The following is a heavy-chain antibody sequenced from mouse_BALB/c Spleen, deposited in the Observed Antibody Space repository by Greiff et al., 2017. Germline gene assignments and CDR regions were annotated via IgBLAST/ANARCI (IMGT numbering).Heavy chain of an antibody. Sequence: QVQLKQSGAELMKPGASVKISCKATGYTFSSYWIEWVKQRPGHGLEWIGEILPGSGSTNYNEKFKGKATFTADTSSNTAYMQLSSLTSEDSAVYYCARGDYYGGNAMDYWGQGTSVTVSS. CDR2: ILPGSGST. D-gene: IGHD1-1*01. CDR3: ARGDYYGGNAMDY. J-gene: IGHJ4*01. CDR1: GYTFSSYW. V-gene: IGHV1-9*01.